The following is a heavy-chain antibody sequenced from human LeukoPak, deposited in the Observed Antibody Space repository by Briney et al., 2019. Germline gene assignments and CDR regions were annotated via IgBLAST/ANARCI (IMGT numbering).Heavy chain of an antibody. J-gene: IGHJ5*02. D-gene: IGHD3-9*01. V-gene: IGHV4-34*01. CDR2: INHSGST. CDR1: GFTFSSYW. Sequence: GSLRLSCAASGFTFSSYWMSWIRQPPGKGLEWIGEINHSGSTNYNPSLKSRVTISVDTSKNQFSLKLSSVTAADTAVYYCARRGYDILTGYYIWWFDPWGQGTLVTVSS. CDR3: ARRGYDILTGYYIWWFDP.